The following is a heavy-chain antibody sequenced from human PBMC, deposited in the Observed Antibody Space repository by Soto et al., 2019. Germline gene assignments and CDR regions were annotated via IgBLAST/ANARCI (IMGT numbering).Heavy chain of an antibody. V-gene: IGHV3-23*01. J-gene: IGHJ4*02. CDR1: GFTFSSNA. Sequence: GGSLRLSCAASGFTFSSNAMSWVREAPGKGLEWVSVISNSGGSTYYADSVKGRFTISRDNAKNSLYLQMNSLRAEDTAVYYCARDSSGYIPGYWGQGTLVTVSS. D-gene: IGHD3-22*01. CDR2: ISNSGGST. CDR3: ARDSSGYIPGY.